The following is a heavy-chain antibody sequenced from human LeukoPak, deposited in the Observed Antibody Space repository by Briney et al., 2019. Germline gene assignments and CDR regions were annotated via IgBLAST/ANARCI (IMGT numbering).Heavy chain of an antibody. CDR3: ARDSENYDFWSGYDY. D-gene: IGHD3-3*01. J-gene: IGHJ4*02. V-gene: IGHV1-69*04. Sequence: SVKVSCKVFGGTFSSYTISWVRQAPGQGLEWMGRIIPILGIANYAQKFQGRVTITADKSTSTAYMELSSLRSEDTAVYYCARDSENYDFWSGYDYWGQGTLVTVSS. CDR1: GGTFSSYT. CDR2: IIPILGIA.